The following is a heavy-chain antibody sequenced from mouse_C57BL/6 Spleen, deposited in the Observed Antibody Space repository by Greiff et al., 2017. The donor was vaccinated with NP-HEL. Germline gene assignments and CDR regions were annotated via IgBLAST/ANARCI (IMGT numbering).Heavy chain of an antibody. CDR1: GYTFTSYW. J-gene: IGHJ4*01. CDR3: ARLDYDGYLDY. CDR2: IHPNSGST. D-gene: IGHD2-3*01. Sequence: QVQLQQPGAELVKPGASVKLSCEASGYTFTSYWMHWVKQRPGQGLEWIGMIHPNSGSTNYNEKFKSKATLTVDKSSSTAYMQLSSLTSEDSAVYYCARLDYDGYLDYWGQGTSVTVSS. V-gene: IGHV1-64*01.